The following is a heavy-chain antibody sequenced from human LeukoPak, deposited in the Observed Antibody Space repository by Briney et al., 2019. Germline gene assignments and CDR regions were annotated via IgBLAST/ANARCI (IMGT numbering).Heavy chain of an antibody. CDR1: GYSFNTYW. Sequence: GESLKISCPACGYSFNTYWIGWVRQMRGKGLEWMGIINPGDSDPRYSPSFQGRATISADRSISTAYLQWSSLKASDTAMYYCARHGVGSSWFGFDFWGQGTLVTVSS. V-gene: IGHV5-51*01. CDR2: INPGDSDP. CDR3: ARHGVGSSWFGFDF. D-gene: IGHD6-13*01. J-gene: IGHJ4*02.